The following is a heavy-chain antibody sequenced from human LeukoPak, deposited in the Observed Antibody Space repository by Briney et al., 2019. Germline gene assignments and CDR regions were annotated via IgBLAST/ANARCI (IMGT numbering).Heavy chain of an antibody. CDR2: IGTAGDT. Sequence: GGSLRLSCAASGFTFSSYDMHWVRQATGEGLEWVSAIGTAGDTYYPGSVKGRFTISRENAKNSLYLQMNSLRAGDTAVYYCARDLMVRGVSQGEYGMDVWGQGTTVTVSS. CDR3: ARDLMVRGVSQGEYGMDV. J-gene: IGHJ6*02. CDR1: GFTFSSYD. V-gene: IGHV3-13*01. D-gene: IGHD3-10*01.